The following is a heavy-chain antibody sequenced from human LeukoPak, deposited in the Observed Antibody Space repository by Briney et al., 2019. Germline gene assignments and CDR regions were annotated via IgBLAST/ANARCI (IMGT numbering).Heavy chain of an antibody. Sequence: GASVKVSCKASGYTFTGYYMHWVRQAPGQGLEWMGWINPNSGGTNYAQKFQGWVTMTRDTSISTAYMELTSLRSDDTAVYYCVAMLYWGQGTLVTVSS. CDR1: GYTFTGYY. CDR3: VAMLY. CDR2: INPNSGGT. J-gene: IGHJ4*02. D-gene: IGHD3-16*01. V-gene: IGHV1-2*04.